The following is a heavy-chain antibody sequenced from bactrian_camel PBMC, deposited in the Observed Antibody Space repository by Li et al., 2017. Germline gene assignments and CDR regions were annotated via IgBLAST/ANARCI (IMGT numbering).Heavy chain of an antibody. CDR1: KDALVY. CDR2: ISTGGSST. Sequence: HVQLVESGGGSAQAGGSLTLSCSASKDALVYMAWFRQAPGQKREAVAAISTGGSSTMYVDSVKGRFTMSRDNAKNILYLQMHWLKSEDTALYYCARGAPYWGQGTQVTVS. CDR3: ARGAPY. J-gene: IGHJ4*01. V-gene: IGHV3S54*01.